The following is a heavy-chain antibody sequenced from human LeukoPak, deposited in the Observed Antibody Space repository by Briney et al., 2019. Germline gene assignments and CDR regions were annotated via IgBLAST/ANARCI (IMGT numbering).Heavy chain of an antibody. Sequence: SETLSLTCAVYGGSFSGYYWSWIRQPPGKGLEWIGEINHSGSTNYNPSLKSRVTISVDTSKNQFSLKLSSVTAADTAVYYCARGLPSWHSYGYNWFDPWGQGTLVTVSS. CDR1: GGSFSGYY. D-gene: IGHD5-18*01. V-gene: IGHV4-34*01. J-gene: IGHJ5*02. CDR3: ARGLPSWHSYGYNWFDP. CDR2: INHSGST.